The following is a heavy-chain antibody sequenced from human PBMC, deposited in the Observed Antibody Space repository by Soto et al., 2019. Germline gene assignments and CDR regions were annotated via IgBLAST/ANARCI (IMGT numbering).Heavy chain of an antibody. J-gene: IGHJ4*02. CDR3: ARGRYGDY. D-gene: IGHD1-1*01. Sequence: QVHLVQSGAEVKKPGASVKVSCKGSGYGFTTYGITWVRQAPGQGLEWMAWISARNGNTNYAQKVQGRVTVTRDTSTSTAYMELRSLRYDDTAVYYCARGRYGDYWGQGALVTVSS. CDR2: ISARNGNT. V-gene: IGHV1-18*01. CDR1: GYGFTTYG.